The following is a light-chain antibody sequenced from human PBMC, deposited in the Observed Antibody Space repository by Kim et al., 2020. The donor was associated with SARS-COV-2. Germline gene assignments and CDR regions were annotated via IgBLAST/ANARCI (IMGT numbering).Light chain of an antibody. CDR1: QSVSSSY. Sequence: RGERATPSCRASQSVSSSYLAWYQQKPGQAPRLLIYGASSRATGIPDRFSGSGCGTDFTLTISRLEPEDFAVYYCQQYGSSPPITFGQGTRLEIK. J-gene: IGKJ5*01. CDR3: QQYGSSPPIT. V-gene: IGKV3-20*01. CDR2: GAS.